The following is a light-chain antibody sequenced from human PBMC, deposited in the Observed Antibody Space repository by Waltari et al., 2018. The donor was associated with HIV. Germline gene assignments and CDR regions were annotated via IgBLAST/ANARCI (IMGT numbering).Light chain of an antibody. CDR3: QSYDTSLSAV. Sequence: QSVLTQPPSVSGAPGQRVTIPCTGSSSNIGAGYDVHWYQQLPGTAPKLLIYGNNNRPSGVPDRFSGSKSGTSASLAITGLQAEDEADYYCQSYDTSLSAVFGGGTKLTVL. CDR1: SSNIGAGYD. V-gene: IGLV1-40*01. CDR2: GNN. J-gene: IGLJ2*01.